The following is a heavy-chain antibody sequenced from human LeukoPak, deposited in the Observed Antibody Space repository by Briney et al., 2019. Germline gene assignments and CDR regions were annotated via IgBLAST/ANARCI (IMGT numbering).Heavy chain of an antibody. CDR2: ISRSSQAI. Sequence: PGGSLRLSCEASGVSLGSYAMSWIRQAPGRGLEYIAYISRSSQAINYAESVRGRFTVSRDNARNSLYLDMNGLRAEDTAVCYCAGDPSVGSTWYYYVDVWGEGTTVTVSS. CDR1: GVSLGSYA. CDR3: AGDPSVGSTWYYYVDV. V-gene: IGHV3-48*04. D-gene: IGHD6-13*01. J-gene: IGHJ6*03.